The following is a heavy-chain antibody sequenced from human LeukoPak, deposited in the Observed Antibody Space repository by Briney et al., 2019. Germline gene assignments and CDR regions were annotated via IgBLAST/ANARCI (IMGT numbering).Heavy chain of an antibody. J-gene: IGHJ1*01. CDR3: AKDRDPYSSGTWDS. V-gene: IGHV3-30*18. CDR1: GFTFNKYG. Sequence: GGSLRLSCIACGFTFNKYGMHWVRQAPGKGLEWVAVRSDDGSAQHYADSVRGRFTISRDNSKNTLSLQMNSLRPEDTAMYFCAKDRDPYSSGTWDSWGQGTLVIVSS. CDR2: RSDDGSAQ. D-gene: IGHD3-22*01.